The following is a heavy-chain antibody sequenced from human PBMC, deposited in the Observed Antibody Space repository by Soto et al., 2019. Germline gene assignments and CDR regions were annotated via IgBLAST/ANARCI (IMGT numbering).Heavy chain of an antibody. D-gene: IGHD3-10*01. V-gene: IGHV1-2*02. CDR3: ASGLFGRHIAY. CDR2: INPNSGGT. CDR1: GYPFTGYY. Sequence: GSVKVSCKACGYPFTGYYMHWVRQAPGQGLEWMGWINPNSGGTNYAQKFQGRVTMTRDTSISTAYMELSRLRSYDTAVYYCASGLFGRHIAYWGQGTLVTVAS. J-gene: IGHJ4*02.